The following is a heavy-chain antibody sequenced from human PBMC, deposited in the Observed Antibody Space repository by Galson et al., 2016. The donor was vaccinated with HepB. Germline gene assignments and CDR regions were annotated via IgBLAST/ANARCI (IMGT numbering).Heavy chain of an antibody. CDR3: LSHRIAASGTVY. Sequence: SLRLSCAASGFTVNSNYMSWVRQAPGKGLEWVSLIYSGGGTNYADSVKGRFTISRDNSKNTVYLQMNSLRAEDTAVYYCLSHRIAASGTVYWGQGTLVTVSS. D-gene: IGHD6-13*01. CDR1: GFTVNSNY. CDR2: IYSGGGT. J-gene: IGHJ4*02. V-gene: IGHV3-53*01.